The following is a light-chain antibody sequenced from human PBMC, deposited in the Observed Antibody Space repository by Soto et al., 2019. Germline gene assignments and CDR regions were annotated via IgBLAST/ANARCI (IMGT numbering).Light chain of an antibody. V-gene: IGLV2-14*01. CDR2: DVS. CDR1: SNNVGGYDY. Sequence: QSALTQPASVSGAPGQSITISCSGTSNNVGGYDYVSWYQQHPGTAPKLVIYDVSNRPSWVSNRFSGSKSGTTASLTISGLQHEDEADYYCKSYTSSRTAVFGAGTKLTVL. J-gene: IGLJ2*01. CDR3: KSYTSSRTAV.